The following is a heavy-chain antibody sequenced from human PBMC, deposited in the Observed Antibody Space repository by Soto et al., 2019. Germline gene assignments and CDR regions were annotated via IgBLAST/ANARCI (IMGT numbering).Heavy chain of an antibody. CDR2: INSGATTM. J-gene: IGHJ4*02. CDR1: GFTFSDYY. D-gene: IGHD3-22*01. V-gene: IGHV3-11*01. CDR3: ARDRRDYYDSSVLVYNLYYFDH. Sequence: QVQLVESGGGLVTPGGSLRLSCAASGFTFSDYYMSWIRQAPGKGLEWVSYINSGATTMYYADSVKGRFTISRDNAKNSLYLQRNSLRVEDPAVDYCARDRRDYYDSSVLVYNLYYFDHWGQGTLVTVSS.